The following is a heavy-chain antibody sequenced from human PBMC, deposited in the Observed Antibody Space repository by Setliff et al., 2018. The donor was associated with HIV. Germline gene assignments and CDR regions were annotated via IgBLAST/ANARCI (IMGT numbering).Heavy chain of an antibody. Sequence: PGGSLRLSCAASGFTFSNYAMTWVRQAPGKGLEWVSAISSKDGSTYYADSVRGRFTISRDNSKNTLYLQMNSLRAEDTAVYYCAKSSWWEPRAYWGQGTLVTVSS. V-gene: IGHV3-23*01. D-gene: IGHD2-15*01. CDR1: GFTFSNYA. CDR2: ISSKDGST. CDR3: AKSSWWEPRAY. J-gene: IGHJ4*02.